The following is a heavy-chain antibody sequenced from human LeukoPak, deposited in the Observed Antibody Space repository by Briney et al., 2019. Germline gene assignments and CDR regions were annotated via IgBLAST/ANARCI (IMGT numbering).Heavy chain of an antibody. J-gene: IGHJ4*02. V-gene: IGHV4-30-4*01. CDR2: IYYSGST. CDR1: GGSISSGDYY. Sequence: SETLSLTCTVSGGSISSGDYYCSWIRQPPGKGLEWIGYIYYSGSTYYNPSLKSRLTISVDTSKNQFSLKLSSVTAADTAVYYCARDPLYWGQGTLVTVSS. CDR3: ARDPLY.